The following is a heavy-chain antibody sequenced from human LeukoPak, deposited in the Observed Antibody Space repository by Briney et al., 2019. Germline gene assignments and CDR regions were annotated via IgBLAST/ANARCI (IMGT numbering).Heavy chain of an antibody. J-gene: IGHJ4*02. Sequence: SETLSLTCTVSGGSISSYYWSWIRQPPGKGLEWIGYIYYSGSTNYNPSLKSRVTISVDTSKNQFSLKLSSVTAADTAVYYCARDAHPYGSGSYPFDYWGQGTLVTVSS. CDR3: ARDAHPYGSGSYPFDY. CDR1: GGSISSYY. V-gene: IGHV4-59*01. D-gene: IGHD3-10*01. CDR2: IYYSGST.